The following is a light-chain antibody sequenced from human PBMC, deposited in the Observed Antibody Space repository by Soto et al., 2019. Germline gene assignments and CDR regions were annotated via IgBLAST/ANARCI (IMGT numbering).Light chain of an antibody. CDR3: CSYTSTSSYV. CDR2: DVS. V-gene: IGLV2-14*03. J-gene: IGLJ1*01. Sequence: QSALSQPASVSGSPGQSITISCTGTSSDVGGYKYVSWYQQHPGKAPKVMIYDVSNRPSGVSNRFSGSKSGNTASLTISGLQAEDEADYYCCSYTSTSSYVFGTGTKVTVL. CDR1: SSDVGGYKY.